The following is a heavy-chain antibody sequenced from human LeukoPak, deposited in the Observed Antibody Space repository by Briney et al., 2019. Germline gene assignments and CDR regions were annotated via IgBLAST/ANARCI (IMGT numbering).Heavy chain of an antibody. CDR3: ARGPYKYVISANPDC. J-gene: IGHJ4*02. D-gene: IGHD1-1*01. CDR2: ISSSGGST. V-gene: IGHV3-23*01. CDR1: GFTFSSYA. Sequence: GVLRLSCAASGFTFSSYAMTWVRQAPGKGLEWVSSISSSGGSTYYADSVRGRFTISRDNSKNTLYLQMNSLRAEDTAVYYCARGPYKYVISANPDCWGQGTLVTVSS.